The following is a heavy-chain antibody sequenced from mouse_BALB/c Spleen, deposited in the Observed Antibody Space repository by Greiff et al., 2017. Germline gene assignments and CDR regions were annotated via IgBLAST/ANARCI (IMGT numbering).Heavy chain of an antibody. Sequence: EVQLVESGGGLVKPGGSLKLSCAASGFTFSDYYMYWVRQTPEKRLEWVATISDGGSYTYYPDSVKGRFTISRDNAKNNLYLQMSSLKSEDTAMYYCARATGAYWGQGTLVTVSA. CDR1: GFTFSDYY. V-gene: IGHV5-4*02. CDR2: ISDGGSYT. J-gene: IGHJ3*01. CDR3: ARATGAY.